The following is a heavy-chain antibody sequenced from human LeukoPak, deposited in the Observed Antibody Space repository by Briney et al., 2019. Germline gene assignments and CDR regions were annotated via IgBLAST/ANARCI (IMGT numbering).Heavy chain of an antibody. CDR3: ARDFPIVYDILTGYYTDYYGMDV. CDR1: GYTFTSYG. D-gene: IGHD3-9*01. V-gene: IGHV1-18*01. Sequence: GASVKVSCKASGYTFTSYGISWVRQAPGQGLEWMGWISAYNGNTNYAQKLQGRVTMTTDTSTSTAYMELRSLRSDDTAVYYCARDFPIVYDILTGYYTDYYGMDVWGQGTTVTVSS. CDR2: ISAYNGNT. J-gene: IGHJ6*02.